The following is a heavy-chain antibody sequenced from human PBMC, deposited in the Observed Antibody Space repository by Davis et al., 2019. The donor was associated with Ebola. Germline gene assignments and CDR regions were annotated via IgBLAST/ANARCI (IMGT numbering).Heavy chain of an antibody. V-gene: IGHV3-23*01. CDR1: GFTFSSYA. CDR2: ISGSGGST. D-gene: IGHD6-13*01. J-gene: IGHJ3*02. Sequence: GESLKISCAASGFTFSSYAMSWVRQAPGKGLEWVSAISGSGGSTYYADSVKGRFTISRDNSKNTLYLQMNSLRAEDTAVYYCAKDQIAAALLRDAFDIWGQGTMVTVSS. CDR3: AKDQIAAALLRDAFDI.